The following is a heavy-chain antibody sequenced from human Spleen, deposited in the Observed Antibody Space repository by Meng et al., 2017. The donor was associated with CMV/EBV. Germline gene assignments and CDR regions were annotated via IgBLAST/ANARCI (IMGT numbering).Heavy chain of an antibody. CDR3: ARGTFLWVSGLGY. Sequence: ASVKVSCKASGYTFTSYYMHWVRQAPGQGLEWMGIINPSGGSTSYAQKFQGRVTMTRDASTSTAYMELSSLKSEDTAVYFCARGTFLWVSGLGYWGQGTLVTVSS. J-gene: IGHJ4*01. D-gene: IGHD3-16*01. CDR1: GYTFTSYY. CDR2: INPSGGST. V-gene: IGHV1-46*01.